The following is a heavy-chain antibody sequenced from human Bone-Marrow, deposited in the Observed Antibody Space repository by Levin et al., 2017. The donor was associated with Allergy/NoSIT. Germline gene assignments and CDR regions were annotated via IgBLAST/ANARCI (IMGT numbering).Heavy chain of an antibody. J-gene: IGHJ6*02. Sequence: SETLSLTCAISGDSVSSNSAAWNWIRQSPSRGLEWLGRTYYRSKWYNDYAVSVKSRITINPDTSKNQFSLQLNSVTPEDTAVYYCARSRIAAAANDVYYYYYGMDVWGQGTTVTVSS. CDR1: GDSVSSNSAA. CDR3: ARSRIAAAANDVYYYYYGMDV. D-gene: IGHD6-13*01. CDR2: TYYRSKWYN. V-gene: IGHV6-1*01.